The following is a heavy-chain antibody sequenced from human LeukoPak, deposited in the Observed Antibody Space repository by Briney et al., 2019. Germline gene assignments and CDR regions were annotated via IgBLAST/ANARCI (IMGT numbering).Heavy chain of an antibody. Sequence: SQTLSLTCTVSGGSISSGSYYWSWIRQPAGKGLEWIGRIYTSGSTNYNPSLKSRVTISVDTSKNRFSLKLSSVTAADTAVHYCAREEYYDFWSGYYYWGQGTLVTVSS. CDR2: IYTSGST. J-gene: IGHJ4*02. CDR1: GGSISSGSYY. D-gene: IGHD3-3*01. CDR3: AREEYYDFWSGYYY. V-gene: IGHV4-61*02.